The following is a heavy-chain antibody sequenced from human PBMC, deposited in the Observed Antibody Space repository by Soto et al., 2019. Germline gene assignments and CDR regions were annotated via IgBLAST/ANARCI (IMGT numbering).Heavy chain of an antibody. V-gene: IGHV3-48*02. CDR1: GFTFSTYS. Sequence: PGGSLRLSCAASGFTFSTYSMNWVRQAPGKGLEWVSFIISSGSTIYYADSVKGRFTISRDNAKNSLYLQMDSLRDEDTAVYYCARKTPGGYYAALDIWGQGTMVTVSS. CDR2: IISSGSTI. D-gene: IGHD3-22*01. CDR3: ARKTPGGYYAALDI. J-gene: IGHJ3*02.